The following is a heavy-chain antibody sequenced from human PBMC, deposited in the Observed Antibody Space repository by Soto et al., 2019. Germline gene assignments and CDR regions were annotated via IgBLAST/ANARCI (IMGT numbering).Heavy chain of an antibody. CDR3: AKWGSDIVATPSYCMDV. J-gene: IGHJ6*02. V-gene: IGHV3-23*01. Sequence: GGSLRLSCAASGFTFSSYAMSWVRQAPGKGLEWVSAISGSGGSTYYADSVKGRFTISRDNSKNTLYLQMNSLRAEDTAVYYCAKWGSDIVATPSYCMDVWGQGTTVTVSS. CDR2: ISGSGGST. D-gene: IGHD5-12*01. CDR1: GFTFSSYA.